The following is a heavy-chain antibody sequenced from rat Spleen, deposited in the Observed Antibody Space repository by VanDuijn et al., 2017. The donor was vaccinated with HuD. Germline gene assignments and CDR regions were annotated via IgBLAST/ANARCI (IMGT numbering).Heavy chain of an antibody. D-gene: IGHD4-3*01. J-gene: IGHJ4*01. CDR2: ISYDGGST. Sequence: EVQLVESGGGLVQPGRSMKLSCAASGFTFSNYGMAWVRQAPKKGLEWVAYISYDGGSTYYRDSVKGRFTISRENAKSTLYLQMDSLRSEDTATYYCARHNSGYGVMDAWGQGASVTVSS. V-gene: IGHV5-25*01. CDR3: ARHNSGYGVMDA. CDR1: GFTFSNYG.